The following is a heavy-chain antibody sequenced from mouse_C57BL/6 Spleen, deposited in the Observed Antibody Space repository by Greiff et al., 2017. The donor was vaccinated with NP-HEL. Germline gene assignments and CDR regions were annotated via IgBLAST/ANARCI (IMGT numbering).Heavy chain of an antibody. Sequence: QVQLQQPGAELVKPGASVKMSCKASGYTFTSYWITWVKQRPGQGLEWIGDIYPGSGSTNYNEKFKSKATLTVDTSSSTAYMQLSSLTSEDSAVYYCAREKFYSNYEAYWGQGTLVTVSA. CDR2: IYPGSGST. J-gene: IGHJ3*01. CDR1: GYTFTSYW. CDR3: AREKFYSNYEAY. V-gene: IGHV1-55*01. D-gene: IGHD2-5*01.